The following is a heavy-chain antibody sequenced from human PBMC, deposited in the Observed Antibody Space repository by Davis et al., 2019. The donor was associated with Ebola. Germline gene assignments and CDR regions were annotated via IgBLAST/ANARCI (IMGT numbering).Heavy chain of an antibody. D-gene: IGHD1-14*01. Sequence: GGSLRLSCAASGFSFRVYAMTWVRRAPGKGLEWVSAIIATGTRAYYADSVKGRFTVSRDNSQNTLYLQMTSLKAEDTAVYYCARDLAPENYWGQGTLVTVSS. CDR1: GFSFRVYA. CDR2: IIATGTRA. CDR3: ARDLAPENY. V-gene: IGHV3-23*01. J-gene: IGHJ4*02.